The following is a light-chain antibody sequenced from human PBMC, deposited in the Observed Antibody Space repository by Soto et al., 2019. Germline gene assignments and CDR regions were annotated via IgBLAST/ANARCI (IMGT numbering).Light chain of an antibody. CDR2: DVS. J-gene: IGLJ1*01. V-gene: IGLV2-14*03. Sequence: QAVVAQPASVSGSPRQSITISCTGTSSDVGSYNSVSWYQQYPGKAPTLMIHDVSNRPSGVSNRFSGSKSGNTASLTISGLQAEDEADYYCSSFTSSSSYVFGSGTKLTVL. CDR3: SSFTSSSSYV. CDR1: SSDVGSYNS.